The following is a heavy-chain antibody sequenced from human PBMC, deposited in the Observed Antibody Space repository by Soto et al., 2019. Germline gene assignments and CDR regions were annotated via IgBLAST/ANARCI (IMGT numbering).Heavy chain of an antibody. CDR3: ARSRVVAARTYYYYAMDA. CDR1: AGTFRSYS. D-gene: IGHD2-15*01. CDR2: IVPMFGTP. Sequence: QVQLLQSGAEVKKPASSVKVSCKASAGTFRSYSMNWVRQAPGQGLEWMGGIVPMFGTPNYPQNLQGRVTITADESTSTVYIELTSLRSEDTAVYYCARSRVVAARTYYYYAMDAWGQGTTVTVSS. V-gene: IGHV1-69*12. J-gene: IGHJ6*02.